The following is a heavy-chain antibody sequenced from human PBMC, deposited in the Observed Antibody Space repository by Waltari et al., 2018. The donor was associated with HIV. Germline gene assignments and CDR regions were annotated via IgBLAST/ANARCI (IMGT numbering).Heavy chain of an antibody. CDR2: MRSKAYGGTT. CDR1: GFSFGAYH. CDR3: TRGTFTVTYYFDY. J-gene: IGHJ4*02. D-gene: IGHD4-17*01. V-gene: IGHV3-49*03. Sequence: EVQLGESGGGLVPPGRSLGLSCATSGFSFGAYHLSWFREAPGKGLEWVGFMRSKAYGGTTQYAASVKGRFTISRDDSKSIAYFQMNSLKTEDTALYYCTRGTFTVTYYFDYWGRGTLVTVSS.